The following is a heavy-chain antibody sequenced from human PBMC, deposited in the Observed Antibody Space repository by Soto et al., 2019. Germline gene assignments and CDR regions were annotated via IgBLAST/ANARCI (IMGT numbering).Heavy chain of an antibody. J-gene: IGHJ6*02. CDR1: GFTFSSYG. Sequence: PGGSLRLSCAASGFTFSSYGMHWVRQAPGKGLEWVAVISYDGSNKYYADSVKGRFTISRDNSKNTLYLQMNSLRAEDTAVYYCAKDGYDFWSGYRTDYYYYYGMDVWGQGTTVTVSS. CDR3: AKDGYDFWSGYRTDYYYYYGMDV. CDR2: ISYDGSNK. V-gene: IGHV3-30*18. D-gene: IGHD3-3*01.